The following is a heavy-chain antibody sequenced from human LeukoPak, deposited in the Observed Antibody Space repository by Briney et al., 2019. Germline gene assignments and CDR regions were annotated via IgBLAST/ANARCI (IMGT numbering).Heavy chain of an antibody. D-gene: IGHD4-4*01. CDR3: ARDQTTGSYYYYGMDV. CDR2: IYTSGST. V-gene: IGHV4-4*07. J-gene: IGHJ6*02. CDR1: GGSISSYY. Sequence: SETLSLTCTVSGGSISSYYWSWIRQPAGKGLEWIGRIYTSGSTNYNPSLKSRVTMSVDTSKNQFSLKLSSVTAADTAVYYCARDQTTGSYYYYGMDVWGQGTTVTVSS.